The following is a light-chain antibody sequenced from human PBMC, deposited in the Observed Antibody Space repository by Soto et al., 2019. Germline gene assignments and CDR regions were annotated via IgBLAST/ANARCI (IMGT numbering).Light chain of an antibody. J-gene: IGKJ2*01. CDR1: QSIDSW. Sequence: DIQMTQSPSTLSASVGDRVTITCRASQSIDSWLAWYQQKPGKAPKLLIYRASSLESGVPSRFSGRGSATEFTLTISSLQPDYFATYYCQQYKTYMYTFAQGTKMEIK. CDR2: RAS. CDR3: QQYKTYMYT. V-gene: IGKV1-5*03.